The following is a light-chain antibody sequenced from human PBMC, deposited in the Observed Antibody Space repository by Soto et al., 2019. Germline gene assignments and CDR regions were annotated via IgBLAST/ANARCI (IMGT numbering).Light chain of an antibody. CDR3: MQALQTPPGT. CDR2: LGS. V-gene: IGKV2-28*01. CDR1: QSLLHSNGYNY. Sequence: DIVMTQSPLSLPVTPGEPASISCRSSQSLLHSNGYNYLDWYLQKPGQSPQLLIYLGSNRASGVSHRFCGSGSGTDFTLKISRVEAEDVGVYYCMQALQTPPGTFGQATMLEIK. J-gene: IGKJ2*01.